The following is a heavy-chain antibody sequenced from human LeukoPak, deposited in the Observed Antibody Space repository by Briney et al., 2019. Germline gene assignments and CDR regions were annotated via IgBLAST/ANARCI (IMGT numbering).Heavy chain of an antibody. Sequence: GGSLRLSCAASGFTFSSYAMNWVRQAPGKGLEWVSSISGSGGSTYYADSVKGRFVISRDNAKNSLFLQMNSLRVEDTGFYYCASATTVVTPFDYWGLGTLVTVSS. CDR2: ISGSGGST. D-gene: IGHD4-23*01. CDR1: GFTFSSYA. CDR3: ASATTVVTPFDY. V-gene: IGHV3-23*01. J-gene: IGHJ4*02.